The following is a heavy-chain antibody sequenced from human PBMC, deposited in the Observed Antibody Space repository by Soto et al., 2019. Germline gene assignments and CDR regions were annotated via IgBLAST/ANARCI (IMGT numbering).Heavy chain of an antibody. D-gene: IGHD2-8*01. V-gene: IGHV1-3*01. J-gene: IGHJ4*02. Sequence: VQLVQSGAEVKKPGASVKVSCKASGYTFTSYAMHWVRQAPGQRLEWMGWINAGNGNTKYSQKFQGRVTITRDTSASTAYMELSSLRSEDTAVYYCARDLGYCTNGVCSPGDYWGQGTLVTVSS. CDR3: ARDLGYCTNGVCSPGDY. CDR1: GYTFTSYA. CDR2: INAGNGNT.